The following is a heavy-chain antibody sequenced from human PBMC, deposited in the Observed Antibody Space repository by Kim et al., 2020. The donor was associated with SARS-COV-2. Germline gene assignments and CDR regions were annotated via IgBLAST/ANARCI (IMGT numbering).Heavy chain of an antibody. V-gene: IGHV5-51*01. CDR2: IYPGDSDT. J-gene: IGHJ6*02. CDR3: ARHGNGDYRTARSYYYYGMDV. CDR1: GYSFTSYW. D-gene: IGHD4-17*01. Sequence: GESLKISCKGSGYSFTSYWIGWVRQMPGKGLEWMGIIYPGDSDTRYSPSFQGQVTISADKSISTAYLQWSSLKASDTAMYYCARHGNGDYRTARSYYYYGMDVWGQGTTVTVSS.